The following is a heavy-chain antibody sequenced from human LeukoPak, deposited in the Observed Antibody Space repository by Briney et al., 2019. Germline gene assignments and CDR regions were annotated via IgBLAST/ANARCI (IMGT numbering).Heavy chain of an antibody. J-gene: IGHJ3*02. Sequence: SETLSLTCAVSGGSISSSNWWSWVRQPPGKGLEWVGEIYHTGKTNYNSSLESRVTISLDKSKNQFSLKLSSVTAADTAVYYCAIHLTYYDSSDAFDIWGQGTMVTVSS. V-gene: IGHV4-4*02. CDR1: GGSISSSNW. D-gene: IGHD3-22*01. CDR2: IYHTGKT. CDR3: AIHLTYYDSSDAFDI.